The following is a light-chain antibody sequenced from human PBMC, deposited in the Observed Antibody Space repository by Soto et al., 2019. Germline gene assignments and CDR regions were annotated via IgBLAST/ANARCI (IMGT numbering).Light chain of an antibody. V-gene: IGLV2-23*01. J-gene: IGLJ1*01. CDR3: CSFALSSSFYA. Sequence: QSVLTQPASVSGSPGQSITISCSGTSSDVGSSNLVSWYQQHPGKAPKLIIFEGDRRPSGVSGRFSGSKSGNTASLTISGLQAEDEADYYCCSFALSSSFYAFGTGTKLTVL. CDR1: SSDVGSSNL. CDR2: EGD.